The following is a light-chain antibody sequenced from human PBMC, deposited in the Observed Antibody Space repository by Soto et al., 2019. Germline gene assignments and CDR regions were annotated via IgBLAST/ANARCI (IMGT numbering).Light chain of an antibody. CDR2: DAS. Sequence: EIVLTQSPATLSLSPGERATLTCRDSQNVSSYLAWSQQKPGQAPRLLIYDASNRATGVPARLSGSGFRTDFTLTIITLEPEGFAVYYCLQRSNSPFTFGPGNKVDVK. V-gene: IGKV3-11*01. CDR1: QNVSSY. CDR3: LQRSNSPFT. J-gene: IGKJ3*01.